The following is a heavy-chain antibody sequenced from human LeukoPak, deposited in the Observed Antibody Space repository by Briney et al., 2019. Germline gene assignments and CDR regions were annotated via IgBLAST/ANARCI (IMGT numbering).Heavy chain of an antibody. V-gene: IGHV1-24*01. CDR1: GYTFTSYY. CDR3: ATWLSHSGPYYYGMDV. D-gene: IGHD1-26*01. CDR2: FDPEDGET. Sequence: ASVKVSCKASGYTFTSYYMHWVRQAPGKGLEWMGGFDPEDGETIYAQKFQGRVTMTEDTSTDTAYMELSSLRSEDTAVYYCATWLSHSGPYYYGMDVWGQGTTVTVSS. J-gene: IGHJ6*02.